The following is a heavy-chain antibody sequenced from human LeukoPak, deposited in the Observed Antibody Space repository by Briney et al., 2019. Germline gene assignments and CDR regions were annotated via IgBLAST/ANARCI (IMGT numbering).Heavy chain of an antibody. J-gene: IGHJ5*02. Sequence: ASVKVSCKASGYTFTGYYMHWVRQAPGQGLEWMGRINPNSGGTNYAQKFQGRVTMTRDTSICTAYMELSRLRSDDTAVYYCARDPDFWSGYHWFDPWGQGTLVTVSS. CDR3: ARDPDFWSGYHWFDP. V-gene: IGHV1-2*06. D-gene: IGHD3-3*01. CDR2: INPNSGGT. CDR1: GYTFTGYY.